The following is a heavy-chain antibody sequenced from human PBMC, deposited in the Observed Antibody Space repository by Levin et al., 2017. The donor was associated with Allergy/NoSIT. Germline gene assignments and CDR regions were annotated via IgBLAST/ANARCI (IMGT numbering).Heavy chain of an antibody. CDR3: ARIGYSSSSFDY. Sequence: QPGGSLRLSCAASGFTFSRYWMSWVRQAPGKGLEWMANIKEDGSEKHYVDSVKGRFTISRDNAKNSLYLQVNSLRAEDTAVYYCARIGYSSSSFDYWGQGSLVTVSS. D-gene: IGHD6-6*01. V-gene: IGHV3-7*01. J-gene: IGHJ4*02. CDR2: IKEDGSEK. CDR1: GFTFSRYW.